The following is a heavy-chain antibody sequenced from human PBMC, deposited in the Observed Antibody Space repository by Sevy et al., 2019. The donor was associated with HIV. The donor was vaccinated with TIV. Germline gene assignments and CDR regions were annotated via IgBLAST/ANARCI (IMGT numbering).Heavy chain of an antibody. V-gene: IGHV1-24*01. Sequence: ASVNVSCKVFGYSLRKLSMHWVRQAPGKGLEWMGSLDPGNGEITYSQTLQGRVTMTEDTSTDTAYMELSSLTSEDTATYYCATVGLGYYSGSSYYQEDWFDPWGQGTLVTVSS. CDR3: ATVGLGYYSGSSYYQEDWFDP. D-gene: IGHD2-15*01. J-gene: IGHJ5*02. CDR2: LDPGNGEI. CDR1: GYSLRKLS.